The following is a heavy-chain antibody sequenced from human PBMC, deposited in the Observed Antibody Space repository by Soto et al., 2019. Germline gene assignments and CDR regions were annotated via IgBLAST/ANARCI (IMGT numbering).Heavy chain of an antibody. CDR1: GGSISSSSYY. CDR2: IYYSGST. CDR3: ARLGGRIVLMVYATPYYFDY. J-gene: IGHJ4*02. V-gene: IGHV4-39*01. Sequence: SETLSLTCTVSGGSISSSSYYWGWIRQPPGKGLEWIGSIYYSGSTYYNPSLKSRVTISVDTSKNQFSLKLSSVTAADTAVYYCARLGGRIVLMVYATPYYFDYWGQGTLVTVSS. D-gene: IGHD2-8*01.